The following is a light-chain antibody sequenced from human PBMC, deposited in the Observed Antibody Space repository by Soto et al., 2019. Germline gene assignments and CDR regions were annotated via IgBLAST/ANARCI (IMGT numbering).Light chain of an antibody. CDR2: GAF. Sequence: EIVMTQSPATLSVSPGETATLSCRASQSVSYNLAWYQQKPGQGPRLLIYGAFTRATGIPARFSGSGSGTDFTLTISSLQSEDFAVYYCQQYNNWPPLTFGGGTKVEIK. V-gene: IGKV3-15*01. J-gene: IGKJ4*01. CDR3: QQYNNWPPLT. CDR1: QSVSYN.